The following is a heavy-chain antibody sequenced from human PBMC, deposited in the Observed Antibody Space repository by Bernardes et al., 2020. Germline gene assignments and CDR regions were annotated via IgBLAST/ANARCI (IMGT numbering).Heavy chain of an antibody. Sequence: GGSLRLSCAASGFTFSTYTMNWVRQAPGKGLEWVSSISRSSSYTYYADSVRGRFTLSRDNAKNSLYLQMNSLRAEDTAVYYCARDFGTTVVTDNFDWHFDLWGRGTLVTVSS. D-gene: IGHD4-17*01. CDR1: GFTFSTYT. J-gene: IGHJ2*01. CDR3: ARDFGTTVVTDNFDWHFDL. CDR2: ISRSSSYT. V-gene: IGHV3-21*01.